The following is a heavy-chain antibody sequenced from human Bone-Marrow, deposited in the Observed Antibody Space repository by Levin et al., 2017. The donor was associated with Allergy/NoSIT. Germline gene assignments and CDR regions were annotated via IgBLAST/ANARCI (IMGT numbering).Heavy chain of an antibody. Sequence: QSGESLKISCAASGFTFNIYDMHWVRQTSGKGLEWVSKISSTGDFRFYADSVKGRFTISRDNAKNSLYLQLNSLRAEDTAIYYCARFPLGVANDYNWFDSWGHGTLVTVSS. D-gene: IGHD2-15*01. CDR2: ISSTGDFR. CDR1: GFTFNIYD. V-gene: IGHV3-48*03. J-gene: IGHJ5*01. CDR3: ARFPLGVANDYNWFDS.